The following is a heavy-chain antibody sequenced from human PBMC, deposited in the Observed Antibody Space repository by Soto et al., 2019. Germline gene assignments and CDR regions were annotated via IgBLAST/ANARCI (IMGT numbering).Heavy chain of an antibody. CDR2: VSPDGSAV. D-gene: IGHD5-18*01. V-gene: IGHV3-48*03. CDR3: ASLWGRQLWLPPP. J-gene: IGHJ5*02. Sequence: GGSLRLSCSGSGFTFSNYEMSWVRQAPGKGLEWVSSVSPDGSAVFYADSVKGRFTISRDNAKSSLYLRMNSLRAEDTAVYYCASLWGRQLWLPPPWGQGILVTVSS. CDR1: GFTFSNYE.